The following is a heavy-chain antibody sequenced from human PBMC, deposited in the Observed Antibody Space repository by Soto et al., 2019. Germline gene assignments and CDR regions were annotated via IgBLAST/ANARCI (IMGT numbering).Heavy chain of an antibody. CDR2: ISAYNGNT. CDR1: GYTFTSYG. CDR3: ARDPPGYSSSWYYYYGMDV. Sequence: QVPPVQSGAEVKKPGASVKVSCKASGYTFTSYGISWVRQAPGQGLEWMGWISAYNGNTNYAQKLQGRVTMTTDTCTSTAYMELRSLRSDDTAVYYCARDPPGYSSSWYYYYGMDVWGQGTTVTVSS. V-gene: IGHV1-18*01. J-gene: IGHJ6*02. D-gene: IGHD6-13*01.